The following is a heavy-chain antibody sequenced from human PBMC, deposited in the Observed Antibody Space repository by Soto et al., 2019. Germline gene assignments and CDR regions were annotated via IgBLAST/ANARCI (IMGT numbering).Heavy chain of an antibody. CDR2: ISAYNGNT. V-gene: IGHV1-18*01. J-gene: IGHJ6*02. D-gene: IGHD2-8*01. Sequence: QVQLVQSGAEVKKPGASVKVSCKASGYTFTSYGISWVRQAPGQGLEWVGWISAYNGNTNYAQKFQGRVTMTTDTSTSTGYMELRSLRTEARAGYYCARGGKQCTTGVCSFDGMDVWGQGTTVTVSS. CDR3: ARGGKQCTTGVCSFDGMDV. CDR1: GYTFTSYG.